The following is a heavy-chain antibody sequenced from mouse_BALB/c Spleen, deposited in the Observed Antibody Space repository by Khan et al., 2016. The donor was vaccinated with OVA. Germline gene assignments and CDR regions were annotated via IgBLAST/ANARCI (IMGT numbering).Heavy chain of an antibody. D-gene: IGHD2-4*01. V-gene: IGHV2-2*02. CDR3: AKNYDYDEGLAY. CDR1: GFSLTTYG. CDR2: IWSGGST. J-gene: IGHJ3*01. Sequence: QVQLKESGPGLVQPSQSLSITCTVSGFSLTTYGVHWVRQSPGKGLEWLGVIWSGGSTDYNAAFITRLSISKDNSKSQVFFKMNSLQANDTAIYYCAKNYDYDEGLAYWGQGTLVTVSA.